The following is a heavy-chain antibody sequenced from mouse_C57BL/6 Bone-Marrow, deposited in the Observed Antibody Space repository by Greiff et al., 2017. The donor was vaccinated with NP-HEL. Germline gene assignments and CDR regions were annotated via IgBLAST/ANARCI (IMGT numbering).Heavy chain of an antibody. CDR2: ILPGSGST. J-gene: IGHJ2*01. Sequence: VKLVESGAELMKPGASVKLSCKATGYTFTGYWIEWVKQRPGHGLEWIGEILPGSGSTNYNEKFKGKSTFTADTSSNTAYMQLSSLTTEDSAIYYCAREGAAQATYPFDYWGQGTTLTVSS. D-gene: IGHD3-2*02. CDR3: AREGAAQATYPFDY. CDR1: GYTFTGYW. V-gene: IGHV1-9*01.